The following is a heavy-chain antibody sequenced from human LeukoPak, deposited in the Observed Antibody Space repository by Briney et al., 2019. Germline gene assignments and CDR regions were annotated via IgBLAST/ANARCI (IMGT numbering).Heavy chain of an antibody. D-gene: IGHD5-24*01. CDR1: GFSVINNY. Sequence: PGGSLRLSCAASGFSVINNYMSWVRQAPGKGLEWVSVIYSDGSTYFADSVKGRFTISRDNSKNTLYLQMNSLRAEDTAVYYCARGRGHNHYAFDYCGQESLVTVSS. V-gene: IGHV3-66*02. J-gene: IGHJ4*02. CDR2: IYSDGST. CDR3: ARGRGHNHYAFDY.